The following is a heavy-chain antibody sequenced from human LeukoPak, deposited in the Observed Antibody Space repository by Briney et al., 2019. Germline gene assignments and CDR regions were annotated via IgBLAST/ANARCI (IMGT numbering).Heavy chain of an antibody. J-gene: IGHJ4*02. Sequence: GGSLRLSCAASGFTFSSFGMHWVRQAPGKGLEWVAFIRFDGSNKYYADSVKGRFTISRDNSKNSLYLQMNSLRAEDTAVYYCARASAGREYFDYWGQGTRVTVSS. V-gene: IGHV3-30*02. CDR1: GFTFSSFG. CDR3: ARASAGREYFDY. CDR2: IRFDGSNK. D-gene: IGHD6-13*01.